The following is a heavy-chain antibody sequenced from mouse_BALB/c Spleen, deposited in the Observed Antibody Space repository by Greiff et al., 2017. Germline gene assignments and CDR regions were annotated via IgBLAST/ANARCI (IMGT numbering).Heavy chain of an antibody. CDR2: ILPGSGST. CDR3: ARLGRRDYFDY. J-gene: IGHJ2*01. V-gene: IGHV1-9*01. CDR1: GYTFSSYW. Sequence: QVQLKQSGAELMKPGASVKISCKATGYTFSSYWIEWVKQRPGHGLEWIGEILPGSGSTNYNEKFKGKATFTADTSSNTAYMQLSSLTSEDSAVYYCARLGRRDYFDYWGQGTTLTVSS.